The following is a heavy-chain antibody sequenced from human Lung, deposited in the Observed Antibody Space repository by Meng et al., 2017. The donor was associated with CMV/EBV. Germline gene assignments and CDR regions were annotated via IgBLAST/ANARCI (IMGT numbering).Heavy chain of an antibody. V-gene: IGHV1-2*02. CDR3: ARDLFHLADY. Sequence: ASXXVSWKASGYRFSAYYMHWVRQAPGQGLEWMGWINPNNGDTKYAQKFQGSVTMTRDTSITTAYMEVSRLKSDDTAIYYCARDLFHLADYWGQGTLVTVSS. J-gene: IGHJ4*02. CDR1: GYRFSAYY. CDR2: INPNNGDT.